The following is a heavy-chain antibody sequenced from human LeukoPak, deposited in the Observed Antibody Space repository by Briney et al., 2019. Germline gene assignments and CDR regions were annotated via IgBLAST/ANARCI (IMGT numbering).Heavy chain of an antibody. V-gene: IGHV4-39*07. J-gene: IGHJ6*02. CDR1: GGSISSTSYY. Sequence: SETLSLTCAVSGGSISSTSYYWGWIRQPPGKGLEWIGSIYYGGSTYYNPSLKSRVTISVDTSKNQFSLKLSSVTAADTAVYYCARTLYYYGSGSYYNGSYYYYGMDVWGQGTTVTVSS. CDR2: IYYGGST. CDR3: ARTLYYYGSGSYYNGSYYYYGMDV. D-gene: IGHD3-10*01.